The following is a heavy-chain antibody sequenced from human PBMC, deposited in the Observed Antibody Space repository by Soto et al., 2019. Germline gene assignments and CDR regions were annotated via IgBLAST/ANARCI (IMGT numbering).Heavy chain of an antibody. J-gene: IGHJ4*02. CDR3: ARAYGAYPTQWYFDY. V-gene: IGHV1-46*01. Sequence: ASVKVSCKASGYTFTSYYMHWVRQAPGQGLEWMGIINPSGGSTSYAQKFQGRVTMTRATSTSTVYMELSSLRSEDTAVYYCARAYGAYPTQWYFDYWGQGTLVTVSS. D-gene: IGHD4-17*01. CDR1: GYTFTSYY. CDR2: INPSGGST.